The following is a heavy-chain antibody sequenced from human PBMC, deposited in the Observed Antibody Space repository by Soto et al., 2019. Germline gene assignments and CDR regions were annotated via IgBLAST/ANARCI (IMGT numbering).Heavy chain of an antibody. V-gene: IGHV1-18*01. CDR3: ARVGYGGSSQGALDS. CDR1: GYTFTRYG. Sequence: QVQLVQSGAEVKKPGASVKVSCKASGYTFTRYGISWVRQAPGQGLEWMGWISASNGNTNYAQKLQGRFTMTTDTSTSTAYMELRSLRSDDTAVYYCARVGYGGSSQGALDSWGQGTMVIVSS. D-gene: IGHD2-15*01. CDR2: ISASNGNT. J-gene: IGHJ3*02.